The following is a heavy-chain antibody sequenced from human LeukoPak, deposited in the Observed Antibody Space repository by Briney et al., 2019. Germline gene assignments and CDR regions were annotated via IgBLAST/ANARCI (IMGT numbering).Heavy chain of an antibody. Sequence: AGGSLRLSCAAAGFTFSSHAMSWVRQAPGKGLEWVSAISGSGSNTYYADSVKGRFTISRDNSKNTLYLQMNSLRAEDTAVYYCAKEGDCSGGSCSPYFDYWGQGTLVTVSS. D-gene: IGHD2-15*01. V-gene: IGHV3-23*01. CDR2: ISGSGSNT. J-gene: IGHJ4*02. CDR1: GFTFSSHA. CDR3: AKEGDCSGGSCSPYFDY.